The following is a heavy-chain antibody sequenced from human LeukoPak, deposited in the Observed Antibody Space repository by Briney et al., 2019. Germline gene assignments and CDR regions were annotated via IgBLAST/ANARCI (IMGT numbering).Heavy chain of an antibody. CDR3: ARCTMIVPGVFAFDI. CDR1: GGSTSSSNW. Sequence: SETLSLTCAVSGGSTSSSNWWSWVRQPPGKGLEWIGEIYHSGSTNYNPSLKSRVTISVDKSKNQFSLKLSSVTAADTAVYYCARCTMIVPGVFAFDIWGQGTMVTVSS. CDR2: IYHSGST. D-gene: IGHD3-22*01. J-gene: IGHJ3*02. V-gene: IGHV4-4*02.